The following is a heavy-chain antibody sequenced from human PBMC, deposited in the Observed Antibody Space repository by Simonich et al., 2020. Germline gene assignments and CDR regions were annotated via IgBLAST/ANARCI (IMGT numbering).Heavy chain of an antibody. CDR2: ISISSSYI. Sequence: EVQLVESGGGLVKPGGSLILSCAASGFTFSSYSMNWVRQAPGKWLEWVSSISISSSYIYYAAAVKGRFTISRDKAKTSLYLQMNSLRAEDTAVYYCARDRGTGVPMDYWGQGTLVTVSS. CDR3: ARDRGTGVPMDY. D-gene: IGHD7-27*01. J-gene: IGHJ4*02. CDR1: GFTFSSYS. V-gene: IGHV3-21*01.